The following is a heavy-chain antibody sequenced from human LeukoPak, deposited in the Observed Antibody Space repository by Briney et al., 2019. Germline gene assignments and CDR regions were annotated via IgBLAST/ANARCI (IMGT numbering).Heavy chain of an antibody. Sequence: ASVKVSCKASGYTFTDYYIHWVRQAPGQGLEWLGWINPIFGGTNYAQKFQGRVTMTTDTSISTAYMELSRLRSDDTAVYHCAPLTGDGHYFDSWGQGTLVSVSS. CDR1: GYTFTDYY. J-gene: IGHJ4*02. CDR3: APLTGDGHYFDS. D-gene: IGHD7-27*01. V-gene: IGHV1-2*02. CDR2: INPIFGGT.